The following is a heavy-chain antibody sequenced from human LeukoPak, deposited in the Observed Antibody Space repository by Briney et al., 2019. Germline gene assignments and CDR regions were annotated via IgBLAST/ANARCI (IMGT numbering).Heavy chain of an antibody. V-gene: IGHV3-23*01. D-gene: IGHD3-3*01. CDR3: ARDPGVVAFHYFDF. J-gene: IGHJ4*02. CDR1: GFTFSSHA. Sequence: GGSLRLSCAASGFTFSSHAMASVRQAPGKGLEWVSAIGGLGSSTYYGDSVKGRFTISRDNSKNTVYLQMDSLRVEDTAVYYCARDPGVVAFHYFDFWGQGTLITVSS. CDR2: IGGLGSST.